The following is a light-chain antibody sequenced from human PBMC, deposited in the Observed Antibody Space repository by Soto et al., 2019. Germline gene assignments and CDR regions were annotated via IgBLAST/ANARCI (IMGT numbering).Light chain of an antibody. V-gene: IGKV3-20*01. Sequence: EIVLTQSPGTLSLSPGERATLSCRASQSVSSSYLAWYQQKPGQAPRLLIYGASSRTTVIPDRFSGSGSGTGFTLTIRRLEPEDFVVYYCQQYGSSRPYTFRQVTKLEIK. CDR3: QQYGSSRPYT. J-gene: IGKJ2*01. CDR2: GAS. CDR1: QSVSSSY.